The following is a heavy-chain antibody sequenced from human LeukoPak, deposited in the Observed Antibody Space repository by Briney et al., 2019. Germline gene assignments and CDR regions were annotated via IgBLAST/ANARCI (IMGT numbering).Heavy chain of an antibody. D-gene: IGHD2-2*01. Sequence: GGSLRLSCAASGFTFSSYAMSWVRQAPVKGLEWVSAISGSGGFTYYADSVKGRFTISRDNSKNTLYLQMNSLRAEDTAVYYCAKGYCSSTSCYFHYYGMDVWGQGTTVTVSS. J-gene: IGHJ6*02. V-gene: IGHV3-23*01. CDR2: ISGSGGFT. CDR1: GFTFSSYA. CDR3: AKGYCSSTSCYFHYYGMDV.